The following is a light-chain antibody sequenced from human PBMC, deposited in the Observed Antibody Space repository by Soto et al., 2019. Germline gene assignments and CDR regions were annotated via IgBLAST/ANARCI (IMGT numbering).Light chain of an antibody. CDR2: VNSDGSH. CDR3: QTWGTGIHVV. Sequence: QLVLTQSPSASASLGASVKLTCTLSSGHSSYAIAWHQQQPEKGPRYLMKVNSDGSHNKGDGIPDRFSGSSSGAERYLTISSLQSADEADYYCQTWGTGIHVVFGGGTQLTVL. CDR1: SGHSSYA. J-gene: IGLJ2*01. V-gene: IGLV4-69*01.